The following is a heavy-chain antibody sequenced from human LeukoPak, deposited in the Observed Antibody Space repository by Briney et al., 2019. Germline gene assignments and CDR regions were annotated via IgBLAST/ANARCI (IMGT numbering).Heavy chain of an antibody. J-gene: IGHJ3*02. CDR1: GYTFTGYY. V-gene: IGHV1-2*02. Sequence: GASVKVSCKASGYTFTGYYMHWVRQAPGQGLEWMGWINPNSGGTNYAQKFQGRVTMTRDTSISTAYMELSRPRSDDTAVYYCARDRPRIGAIGAGAFDIWGQGTMVTVSS. CDR2: INPNSGGT. D-gene: IGHD6-19*01. CDR3: ARDRPRIGAIGAGAFDI.